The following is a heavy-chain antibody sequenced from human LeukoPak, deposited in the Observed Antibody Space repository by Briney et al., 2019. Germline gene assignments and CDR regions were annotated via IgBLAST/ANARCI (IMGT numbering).Heavy chain of an antibody. V-gene: IGHV4-61*02. CDR3: AGRGSNSGTFDV. CDR2: IYTSGGT. J-gene: IGHJ3*01. Sequence: SQTLSLTCTVSGGSITNLNYYWTWIRQPVGKRLEWIGRIYTSGGTDYNPSLKTRATLSVDKSKNQFSLNLASLTAPDTALYYCAGRGSNSGTFDVWGPGTFVTVSS. D-gene: IGHD4-23*01. CDR1: GGSITNLNYY.